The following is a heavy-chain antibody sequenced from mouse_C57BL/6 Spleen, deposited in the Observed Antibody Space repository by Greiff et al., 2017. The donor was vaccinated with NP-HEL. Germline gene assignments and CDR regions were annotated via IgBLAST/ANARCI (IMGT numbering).Heavy chain of an antibody. D-gene: IGHD1-1*01. CDR1: GFTFSSYA. V-gene: IGHV5-4*03. Sequence: EVKVVESGGGLVKPGGSLKLSCAASGFTFSSYAMSWVRQTPEKRLEWVATISDGGSYTYYPDNVKGRFTISRDNAKNNLYLQMSHLKSEDTAMYYCARGLTTGFDYWGQGTTLTVSS. J-gene: IGHJ2*01. CDR3: ARGLTTGFDY. CDR2: ISDGGSYT.